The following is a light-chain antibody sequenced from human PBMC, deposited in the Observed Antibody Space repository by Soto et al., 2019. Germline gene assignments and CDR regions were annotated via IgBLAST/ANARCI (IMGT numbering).Light chain of an antibody. CDR2: DAS. CDR1: QSVSGY. V-gene: IGKV3-11*01. Sequence: EIVLTQSPDTLSLSPGERATLSCRASQSVSGYLGWYQQKPGQAPRLLIYDASNRAYGVPARFRGSGSGTKFTLPIASLEPDDFAVYYCQQRSNWPYLTFGGGTRV. CDR3: QQRSNWPYLT. J-gene: IGKJ4*01.